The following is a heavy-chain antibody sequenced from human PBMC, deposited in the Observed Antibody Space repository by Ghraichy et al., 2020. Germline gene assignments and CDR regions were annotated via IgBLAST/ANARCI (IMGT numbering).Heavy chain of an antibody. Sequence: GGSLRLSCAASGFTFSSYAMSWVRQAPGKGLEWVSAISGSGGSTYYAASVKGRFTISRDNSKNKLYLQMNSLRAEDTAVYYCAKDPGGSGYYSSNYFDYWGQGTLVTVSS. J-gene: IGHJ4*02. CDR1: GFTFSSYA. CDR2: ISGSGGST. D-gene: IGHD3-22*01. V-gene: IGHV3-23*01. CDR3: AKDPGGSGYYSSNYFDY.